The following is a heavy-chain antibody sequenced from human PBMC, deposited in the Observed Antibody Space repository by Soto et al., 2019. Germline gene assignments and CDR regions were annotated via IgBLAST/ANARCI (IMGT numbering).Heavy chain of an antibody. D-gene: IGHD3-3*01. CDR2: IRGSGGST. CDR3: AKAYSMTIVGGIIETPGDGFDI. V-gene: IGHV3-23*01. Sequence: EVQLLESGGGLVQPGGSLRLSCAASGFTFSSYAMSWVRQAPGKGLEWVSSIRGSGGSTNYADYVKGRFTIARDNSKNTLYLRMISLRFEDTAVYYWAKAYSMTIVGGIIETPGDGFDIWGQGTMVTVSS. CDR1: GFTFSSYA. J-gene: IGHJ3*02.